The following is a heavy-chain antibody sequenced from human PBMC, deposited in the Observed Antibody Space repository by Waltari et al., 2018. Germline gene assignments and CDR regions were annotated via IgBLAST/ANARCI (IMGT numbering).Heavy chain of an antibody. CDR1: GHFPSQP. CDR3: ASGRVTPGLYAFDI. V-gene: IGHV1-69*10. CDR2: IIPILGIA. Sequence: QGQAGEAGGGVEKPWSPGKVLRQGFGGHFPSQPFPRGRQAPGQGLEWMGGIIPILGIANYAQKFQGRVTITADKSTSTAYMELSSLRSEDTAVYYCASGRVTPGLYAFDIWGQGTMVTVSS. D-gene: IGHD4-4*01. J-gene: IGHJ3*02.